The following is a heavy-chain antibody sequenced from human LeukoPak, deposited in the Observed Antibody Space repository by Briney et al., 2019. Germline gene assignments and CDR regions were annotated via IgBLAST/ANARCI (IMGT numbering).Heavy chain of an antibody. Sequence: SETLSLTCTVSGGSISSNNYYWGWIRQPPGKGLEWIASISYSGSTYYNPSLKSRITISADTSKNQFSLKLTSVTAADTAVYYWARRRYSSSWNSFDAWGQGTLVIVSS. D-gene: IGHD6-13*01. CDR1: GGSISSNNYY. V-gene: IGHV4-39*01. CDR3: ARRRYSSSWNSFDA. J-gene: IGHJ5*02. CDR2: ISYSGST.